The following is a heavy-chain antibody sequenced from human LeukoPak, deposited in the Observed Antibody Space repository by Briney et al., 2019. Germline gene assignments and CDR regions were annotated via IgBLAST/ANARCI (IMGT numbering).Heavy chain of an antibody. CDR1: GFTFDDYA. CDR3: AKDASGSDYYYYMDV. Sequence: GRSLRLSCAASGFTFDDYAMHWVWQAPGKGLEWVSGISWNSGSIGYADSVKGRFTISRDNAKNSLYLQMNSLRAEDTALYYCAKDASGSDYYYYMDVRGKGTTVTVSS. D-gene: IGHD3-10*01. V-gene: IGHV3-9*01. CDR2: ISWNSGSI. J-gene: IGHJ6*03.